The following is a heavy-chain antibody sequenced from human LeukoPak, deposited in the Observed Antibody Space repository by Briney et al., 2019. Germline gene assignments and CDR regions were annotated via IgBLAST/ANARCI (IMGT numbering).Heavy chain of an antibody. D-gene: IGHD3-22*01. CDR1: GGSISSSSYY. J-gene: IGHJ6*02. CDR2: IYYSGST. CDR3: ARDYDSSAYYYGMDV. Sequence: SETLSLTCTVSGGSISSSSYYWGWIRQPPGKGLEWIGSIYYSGSTYYNPSLKSRVTISVDTSKNQFSLKLSSVTAADTAVYYCARDYDSSAYYYGMDVWGQGTTVTVSS. V-gene: IGHV4-39*07.